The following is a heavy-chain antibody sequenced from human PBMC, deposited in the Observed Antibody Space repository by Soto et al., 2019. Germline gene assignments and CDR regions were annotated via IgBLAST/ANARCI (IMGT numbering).Heavy chain of an antibody. V-gene: IGHV1-69*01. D-gene: IGHD2-15*01. Sequence: QVQQVQSGAEVKKPGSSVKVSCEAPGGTFSTYAISWVRQAPGQGLEWMGGVIPIFGTPKYAQKFQGRVTITADESTSTGYMELRSLRSEDTAVYYCARSQGGSSSLDIYYYYYYGMDVWGQGTTVTVSS. CDR3: ARSQGGSSSLDIYYYYYYGMDV. CDR1: GGTFSTYA. CDR2: VIPIFGTP. J-gene: IGHJ6*02.